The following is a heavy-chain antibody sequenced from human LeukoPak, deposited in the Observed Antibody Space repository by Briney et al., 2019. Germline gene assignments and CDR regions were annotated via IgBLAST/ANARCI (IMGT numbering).Heavy chain of an antibody. D-gene: IGHD3-3*01. CDR3: AKDSEYYDFWSGYIDY. CDR2: ISGSGGST. J-gene: IGHJ4*02. Sequence: GGSLRLSCAASGFTFSSYAMSWVRQAPGKGLEWVSAISGSGGSTYYADSVKGRFTISRDNSKNTLYLQTNSLRAQDTAVYYCAKDSEYYDFWSGYIDYWGQGTLVTVSS. CDR1: GFTFSSYA. V-gene: IGHV3-23*01.